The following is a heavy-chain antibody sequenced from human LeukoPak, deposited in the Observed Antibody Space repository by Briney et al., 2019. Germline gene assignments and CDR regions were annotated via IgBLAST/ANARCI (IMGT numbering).Heavy chain of an antibody. CDR3: ARGGIAVASPLDY. CDR2: IYSSGST. Sequence: SETLSLTCTVSGGSISSYYWNGMRQPPGKGLEWIGYIYSSGSTNYNPSLKSRVTMSVDTSKNQFSLRLTSVTAADTAVYYCARGGIAVASPLDYWGQGTLVTVSS. CDR1: GGSISSYY. J-gene: IGHJ4*02. D-gene: IGHD6-19*01. V-gene: IGHV4-59*12.